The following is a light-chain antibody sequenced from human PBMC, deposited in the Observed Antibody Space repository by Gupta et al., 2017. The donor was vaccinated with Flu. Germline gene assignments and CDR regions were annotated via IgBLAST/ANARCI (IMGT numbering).Light chain of an antibody. CDR2: KDT. Sequence: PGQTARITCSGDALPKKYAFWYQQKPGQAPVVVIYKDTERPSGIPERFSGSSSGTTVTLTISGVQAEDEADYYCQSADSSGTFVFGSGTKVTVL. CDR3: QSADSSGTFV. J-gene: IGLJ1*01. V-gene: IGLV3-25*03. CDR1: ALPKKY.